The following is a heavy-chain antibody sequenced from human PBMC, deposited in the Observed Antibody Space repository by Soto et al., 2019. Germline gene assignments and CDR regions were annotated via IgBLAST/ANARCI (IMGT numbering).Heavy chain of an antibody. D-gene: IGHD1-1*01. V-gene: IGHV3-23*01. CDR2: ISGSGGST. J-gene: IGHJ6*02. CDR1: GFTFSSYA. Sequence: PGGSLRLSCAASGFTFSSYAMSWVRQAPGKGLEWVSAISGSGGSTYYADSVKGRFTISRDNSKNTLYLQMNSLRAEDTAVYYCARGRAGNHYYYGMDVWGQGTTVTVSS. CDR3: ARGRAGNHYYYGMDV.